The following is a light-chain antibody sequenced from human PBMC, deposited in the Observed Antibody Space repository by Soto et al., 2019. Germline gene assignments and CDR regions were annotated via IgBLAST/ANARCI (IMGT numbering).Light chain of an antibody. J-gene: IGKJ5*01. CDR1: QSVSSNY. CDR2: GAS. CDR3: QQYSTSPRT. Sequence: EIVLTQSPGTLSLSPGKRATLSCRASQSVSSNYLAWYQQNPGQAPRLLIYGASSRATGISDRFSGSGSGTDFTLSISRLEPEDFAVYYCQQYSTSPRTFGQGTRLEIK. V-gene: IGKV3-20*01.